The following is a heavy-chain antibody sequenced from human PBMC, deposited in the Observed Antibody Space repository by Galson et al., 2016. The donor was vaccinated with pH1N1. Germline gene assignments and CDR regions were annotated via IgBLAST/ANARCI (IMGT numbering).Heavy chain of an antibody. V-gene: IGHV7-4-1*02. CDR2: ISTNTGNP. D-gene: IGHD2-2*01. CDR3: VRDGIIDRHGSSCFDY. Sequence: SVKVSCKASGYSFSSYAINWVRQAPGQGLEWVGWISTNTGNPTYAQGFTGRFVFSLDTSVSAAYLQISGLKAEDTAVYYCVRDGIIDRHGSSCFDYWGQGTLVTVSS. CDR1: GYSFSSYA. J-gene: IGHJ4*01.